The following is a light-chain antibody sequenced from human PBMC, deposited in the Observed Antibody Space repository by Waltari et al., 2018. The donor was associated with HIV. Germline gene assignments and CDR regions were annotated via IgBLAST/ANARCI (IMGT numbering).Light chain of an antibody. Sequence: EIVLTQSPDFQSVTPRENVTITCRASQNIGESLHWYQQKPDQSPNLLIKFASQSFSGVPSRFSGSGSGTDFTLTISSLEAEDAATYYCLQSTTLPYTFGQGTKLEIK. CDR1: QNIGES. CDR2: FAS. J-gene: IGKJ2*01. CDR3: LQSTTLPYT. V-gene: IGKV6-21*01.